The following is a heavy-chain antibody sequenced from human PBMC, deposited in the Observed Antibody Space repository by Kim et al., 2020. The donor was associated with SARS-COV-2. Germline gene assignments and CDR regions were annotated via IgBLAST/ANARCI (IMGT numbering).Heavy chain of an antibody. CDR3: ASLPRAAAGPFDY. V-gene: IGHV3-30*01. D-gene: IGHD6-13*01. Sequence: YADSVKGRFTISRDNSKNTLYLQMNSLRAEDTAVYYCASLPRAAAGPFDYWGQGTLVTVSS. J-gene: IGHJ4*02.